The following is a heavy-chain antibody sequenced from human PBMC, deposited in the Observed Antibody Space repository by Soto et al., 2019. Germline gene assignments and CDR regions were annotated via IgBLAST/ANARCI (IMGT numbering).Heavy chain of an antibody. CDR1: GFTFSSYA. Sequence: QVQLVESGGGVVQPGRSLRLSCAASGFTFSSYAMHWVRQAPGKGLEWVAVISYDGSNKNHADTVKGRFTISRDNSKNTLYLQMNSLRAEDTAVYYCARGYDFWSGYYYSYGMDVWGQGTTVTVSS. V-gene: IGHV3-30-3*01. CDR2: ISYDGSNK. J-gene: IGHJ6*02. CDR3: ARGYDFWSGYYYSYGMDV. D-gene: IGHD3-3*01.